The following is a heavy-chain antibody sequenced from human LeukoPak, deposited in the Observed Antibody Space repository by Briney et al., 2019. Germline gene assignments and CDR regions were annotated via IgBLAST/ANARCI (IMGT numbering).Heavy chain of an antibody. CDR2: INPNSGGT. Sequence: ASVKVSCKASGYTFTGYYMHWVRQAPGQGLEWMGWINPNSGGTNYAQKFQGRVTMTEDTSTDTAYMELSSLRSEDTAVYYCATVKLAVAGTRPKKFFAFDIWGQGTMVTVSS. CDR3: ATVKLAVAGTRPKKFFAFDI. CDR1: GYTFTGYY. J-gene: IGHJ3*02. D-gene: IGHD6-19*01. V-gene: IGHV1-2*02.